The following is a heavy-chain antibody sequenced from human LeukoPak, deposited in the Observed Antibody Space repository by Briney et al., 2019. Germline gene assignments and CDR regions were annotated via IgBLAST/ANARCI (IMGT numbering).Heavy chain of an antibody. Sequence: LPGGSLRLSCAASGFTFSTYEMNWVRQAPGKGLEWVSYISSSGSPIYYADPVKGRFTISRDNAKNSLYLQMNSLRAEDTAVYYRATGGGGYSYGYSINWGQGTLVTVSS. CDR2: ISSSGSPI. CDR1: GFTFSTYE. CDR3: ATGGGGYSYGYSIN. V-gene: IGHV3-48*03. J-gene: IGHJ4*02. D-gene: IGHD5-18*01.